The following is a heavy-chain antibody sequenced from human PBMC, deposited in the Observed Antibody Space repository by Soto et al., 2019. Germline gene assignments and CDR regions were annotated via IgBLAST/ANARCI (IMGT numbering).Heavy chain of an antibody. CDR3: ARDRGYGDYYYYYGMDV. CDR1: GDTFSFYS. CDR2: VNPILSMS. J-gene: IGHJ6*02. D-gene: IGHD4-17*01. V-gene: IGHV1-69*04. Sequence: SVKVSCKASGDTFSFYSMNWVRQAPGLGLEWMGRVNPILSMSNYAQRFQGRVTITADKSTSTAYMELSSLRSEDMAVYYCARDRGYGDYYYYYGMDVWGQGTTVTVSS.